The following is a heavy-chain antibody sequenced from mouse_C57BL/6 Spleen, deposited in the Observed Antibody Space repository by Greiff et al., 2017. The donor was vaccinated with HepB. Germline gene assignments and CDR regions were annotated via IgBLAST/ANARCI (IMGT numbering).Heavy chain of an antibody. D-gene: IGHD1-1*01. CDR2: ISDGGSYT. CDR3: ARGGYGSSPYYFDY. J-gene: IGHJ2*01. Sequence: EVQVVESGGGLVKPGGSLKLSCAASGFTFSSYAMSWVRQTPEKRLEWVATISDGGSYTYYPDNVKGRFTISRDNAKNNLYLQMSHLKSEDTAMYYCARGGYGSSPYYFDYWGQSTTLTVSS. CDR1: GFTFSSYA. V-gene: IGHV5-4*01.